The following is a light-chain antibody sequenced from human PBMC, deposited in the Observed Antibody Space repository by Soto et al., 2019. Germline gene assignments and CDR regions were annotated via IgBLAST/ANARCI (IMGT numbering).Light chain of an antibody. CDR1: SGHSTYI. V-gene: IGLV4-60*03. Sequence: QLVLTQSSSASASLGSSVKLTCTLSSGHSTYIIAWHQQQPGKAPRYLMKLEGSGSYNRGSGVPDRFSGSSSGADRYLTISNLQSEDEADYYCETSDSNTWVFGGGTQLTVL. CDR3: ETSDSNTWV. CDR2: LEGSGSY. J-gene: IGLJ3*02.